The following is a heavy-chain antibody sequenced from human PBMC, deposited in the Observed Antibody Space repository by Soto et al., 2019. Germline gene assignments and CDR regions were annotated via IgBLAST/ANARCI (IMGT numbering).Heavy chain of an antibody. CDR2: ISGSGGST. CDR3: AKAGGDRYDSSGYSPYYYYYGMDV. CDR1: GFTFSSYA. D-gene: IGHD3-22*01. V-gene: IGHV3-23*01. J-gene: IGHJ6*02. Sequence: GGSLRLSCAASGFTFSSYAMSWVRQAPGKGLEWVSAISGSGGSTYYADSVKGRFTISGDNSKNALYLQRNSLRAEDTAVYYCAKAGGDRYDSSGYSPYYYYYGMDVWGQGTTVTVSS.